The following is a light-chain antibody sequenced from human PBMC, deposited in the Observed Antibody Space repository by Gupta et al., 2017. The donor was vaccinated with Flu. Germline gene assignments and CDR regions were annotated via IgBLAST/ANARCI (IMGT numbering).Light chain of an antibody. CDR2: GAS. J-gene: IGKJ1*01. CDR3: QQYNNWPPCA. Sequence: EIVMTQSPATLSVSPGERATLSCRASQSVSSNLAWYQQKPGQAPRLRIYGASTRATGIPARFIGSGSGTEFTLTISSLQSEDFAVYYCQQYNNWPPCAFGQGTKVEIK. V-gene: IGKV3-15*01. CDR1: QSVSSN.